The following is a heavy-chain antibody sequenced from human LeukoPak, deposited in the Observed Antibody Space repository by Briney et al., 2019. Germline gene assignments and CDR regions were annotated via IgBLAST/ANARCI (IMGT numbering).Heavy chain of an antibody. Sequence: ASVKVSCKASGYTFTGYYMHWVRQAPGQGLEWMGWINPNSGGTNYAQKFQGRVTMTRDTSISTAYMELSGLRSDDTAVYYCARGHYDILTGYYSFDYWGQGTLVTVSS. J-gene: IGHJ4*02. CDR2: INPNSGGT. D-gene: IGHD3-9*01. CDR1: GYTFTGYY. CDR3: ARGHYDILTGYYSFDY. V-gene: IGHV1-2*02.